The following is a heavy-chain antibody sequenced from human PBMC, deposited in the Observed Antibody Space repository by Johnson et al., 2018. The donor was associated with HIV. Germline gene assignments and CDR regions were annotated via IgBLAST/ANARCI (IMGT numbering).Heavy chain of an antibody. Sequence: VQLVESGGGLVKPGGSLRLSCAASGFTFINAWMNWVRQAPGKGLEWVGRIKSKTDGGTTDYAAPVKGRFTISRDDSKNTLYLQMNSLRAEDTAVYYCARDLVEYSSSSYAFDIWGQGTMVTVSS. CDR1: GFTFINAW. J-gene: IGHJ3*02. CDR3: ARDLVEYSSSSYAFDI. CDR2: IKSKTDGGTT. V-gene: IGHV3-15*01. D-gene: IGHD6-6*01.